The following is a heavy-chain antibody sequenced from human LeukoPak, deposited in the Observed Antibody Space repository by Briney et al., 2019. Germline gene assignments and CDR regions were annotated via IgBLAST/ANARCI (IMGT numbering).Heavy chain of an antibody. D-gene: IGHD1-26*01. Sequence: GASVKVSCKASGGTFSSYAISWVRQAPGQGLEWMGGIIHIFGTANYAQKFHGRGTITTDESTSTAYMELSSLRSEDTAVYYCARDGLVGATGGFDYWGQGTLVTVSS. CDR1: GGTFSSYA. J-gene: IGHJ4*02. V-gene: IGHV1-69*05. CDR3: ARDGLVGATGGFDY. CDR2: IIHIFGTA.